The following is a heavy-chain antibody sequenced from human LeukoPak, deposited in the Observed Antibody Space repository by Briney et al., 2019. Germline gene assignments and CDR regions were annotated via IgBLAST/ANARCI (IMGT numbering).Heavy chain of an antibody. V-gene: IGHV3-23*01. J-gene: IGHJ4*02. D-gene: IGHD3-10*01. Sequence: GGSLRLSCVASGFTFSSYAMSWVRQAPGKGLEWVSAMSGSGGSTYYADSVKGRFTISRDNSKNTLYLQMNSLGAEDTAVYYCAKGGTYSYYFDYWGQGTLVTVSS. CDR2: MSGSGGST. CDR1: GFTFSSYA. CDR3: AKGGTYSYYFDY.